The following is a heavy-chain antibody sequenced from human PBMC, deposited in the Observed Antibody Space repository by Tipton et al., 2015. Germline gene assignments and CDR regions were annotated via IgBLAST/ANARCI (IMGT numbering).Heavy chain of an antibody. CDR3: AREPQYGSGRIDF. V-gene: IGHV4-30-4*01. J-gene: IGHJ4*02. D-gene: IGHD3-10*01. Sequence: SWVRQAPGKGLEWIGYVHRSGYTEYTPSLRSRLTISVDTSKNQFSLKLTSLSATDTGVYYCAREPQYGSGRIDFWGQGTLVTVSS. CDR2: VHRSGYT.